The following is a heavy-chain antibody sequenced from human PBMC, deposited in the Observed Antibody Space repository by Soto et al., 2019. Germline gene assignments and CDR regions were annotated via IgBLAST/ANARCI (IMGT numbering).Heavy chain of an antibody. J-gene: IGHJ4*02. CDR1: GFTISNYW. CDR3: ARDRVDVYTAFSFDY. CDR2: IKEDGAEK. D-gene: IGHD5-18*01. Sequence: EVQLVESGGGLVQPGGSLRLSCAASGFTISNYWMSWVRQAPGKGLEWVAHIKEDGAEKYYVDSVTGRFTISRDNTKIKMTLKMNRQRAVATATNDCARDRVDVYTAFSFDYWGQGALVTVST. V-gene: IGHV3-7*03.